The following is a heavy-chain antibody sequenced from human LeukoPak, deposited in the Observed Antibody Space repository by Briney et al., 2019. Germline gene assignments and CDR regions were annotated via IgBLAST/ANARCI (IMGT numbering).Heavy chain of an antibody. D-gene: IGHD3-10*01. CDR2: IRSKAYGGTT. CDR3: TRDRGMYYYGSGSVNY. J-gene: IGHJ4*02. CDR1: GFTLGDYA. V-gene: IGHV3-49*03. Sequence: GGSLRLSRTASGFTLGDYAMSWFRQAPGKGLEWVGFIRSKAYGGTTEYAASVKGRFTISRDDSKSIAYLQMNSLKTEDTAVYYCTRDRGMYYYGSGSVNYWGQGTLVTVSS.